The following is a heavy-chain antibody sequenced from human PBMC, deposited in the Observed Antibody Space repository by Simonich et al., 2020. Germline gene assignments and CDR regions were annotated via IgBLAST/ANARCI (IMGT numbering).Heavy chain of an antibody. CDR1: GYTFTGYY. CDR3: ARGRLTGDKGAFDI. J-gene: IGHJ3*02. CDR2: INPNSGGT. Sequence: QVQLVQSGAEGKKPGASVKVACKASGYTFTGYYMHWVRQAPGQGLGWMGCINPNSGGTNYAQKFQGRVTMTRDTSISTAYMELSRLRSDDTAVYYCARGRLTGDKGAFDIWGQGTMVTVSS. D-gene: IGHD7-27*01. V-gene: IGHV1-2*02.